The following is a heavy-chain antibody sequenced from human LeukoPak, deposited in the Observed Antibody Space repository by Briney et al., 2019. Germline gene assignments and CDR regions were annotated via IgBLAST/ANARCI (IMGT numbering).Heavy chain of an antibody. J-gene: IGHJ5*02. V-gene: IGHV4-34*01. Sequence: SETLSLTCAVYGGSFSGYYWSWIRQPPGKGLEWIGEINNSGSTNYNPSLKSRVTISVDTSKHQFSLKLSSVTAADTAVYYCARGGGFWSGYYRWFDPWGQGTLVTVSS. D-gene: IGHD3-3*01. CDR2: INNSGST. CDR3: ARGGGFWSGYYRWFDP. CDR1: GGSFSGYY.